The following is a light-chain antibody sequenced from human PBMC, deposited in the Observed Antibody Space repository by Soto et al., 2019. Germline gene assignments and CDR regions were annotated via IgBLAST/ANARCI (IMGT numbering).Light chain of an antibody. J-gene: IGLJ3*02. Sequence: QPVLTQPPSASGTPGQRVTISCSGSSSNIGSNTVNWYQQLPGTAPKLLIYSNNQRPSGVPDRFSGSKSGTSASLAISGLQSEDVADYYCAAWDHSLDALNWVFGGGTKLTVL. CDR3: AAWDHSLDALNWV. V-gene: IGLV1-44*01. CDR2: SNN. CDR1: SSNIGSNT.